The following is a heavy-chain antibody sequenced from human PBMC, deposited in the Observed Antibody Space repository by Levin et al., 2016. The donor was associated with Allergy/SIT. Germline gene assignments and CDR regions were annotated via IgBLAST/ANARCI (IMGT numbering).Heavy chain of an antibody. Sequence: ASVKVSCKASGYTFTGYYMHWVRQAPGQGLEWMGWINPNSGGTNYAQKFQGWVTMTRDTSISTAYMELSRLRSDDTAVYYCARAPLTDPSSTSWRYYYYGMDVWGQGTTVTVSS. CDR3: ARAPLTDPSSTSWRYYYYGMDV. D-gene: IGHD2-2*01. V-gene: IGHV1-2*04. J-gene: IGHJ6*02. CDR2: INPNSGGT. CDR1: GYTFTGYY.